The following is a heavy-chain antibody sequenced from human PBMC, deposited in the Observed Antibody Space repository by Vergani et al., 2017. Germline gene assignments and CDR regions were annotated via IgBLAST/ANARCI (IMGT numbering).Heavy chain of an antibody. CDR3: ARSPYGSGAIRFDP. CDR2: IYLSGST. D-gene: IGHD3-10*01. J-gene: IGHJ5*02. V-gene: IGHV4-61*02. Sequence: HVQLQESGPGLVKPSGTLSLTCAVSGGSISSGGYYWGWIRQPAGKGLEWIGRIYLSGSTNYNPSLKSRVTISVDTSKNQFSLRLSSVTAADTAVYYCARSPYGSGAIRFDPWGQGTLVTVSS. CDR1: GGSISSGGYY.